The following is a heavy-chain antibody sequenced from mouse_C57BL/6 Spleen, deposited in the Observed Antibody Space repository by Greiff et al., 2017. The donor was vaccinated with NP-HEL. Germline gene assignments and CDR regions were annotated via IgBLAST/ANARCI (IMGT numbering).Heavy chain of an antibody. CDR3: SRGDSPLPGPGDY. Sequence: QVHVKQPGAELVKPGASVKMSCKASGYTFTSYWITWVKQRPGQGLEWIGDIYPGSGSTNYNEKFKSKATLTVDTSSSTAYMQLSSLTSEDSAGYYCSRGDSPLPGPGDYWGQGTTLTVSS. D-gene: IGHD3-3*01. V-gene: IGHV1-55*01. CDR2: IYPGSGST. J-gene: IGHJ2*01. CDR1: GYTFTSYW.